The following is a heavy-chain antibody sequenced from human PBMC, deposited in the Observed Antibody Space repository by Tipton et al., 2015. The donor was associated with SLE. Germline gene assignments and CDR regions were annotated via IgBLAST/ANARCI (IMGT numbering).Heavy chain of an antibody. D-gene: IGHD1-26*01. J-gene: IGHJ4*02. CDR1: GGSISSSTYY. Sequence: TLSLTCTVSGGSISSSTYYWGWIRQPPGRRLEYLASLYHSGDTYYNPSLRSRLTISMDTSKNQFSLRLRSVTAADTAVYYCVRINSGASRLFDYWGQGTLVTVSS. CDR3: VRINSGASRLFDY. V-gene: IGHV4-39*07. CDR2: LYHSGDT.